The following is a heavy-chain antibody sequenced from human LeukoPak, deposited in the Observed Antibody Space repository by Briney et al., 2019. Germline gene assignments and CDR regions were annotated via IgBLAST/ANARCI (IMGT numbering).Heavy chain of an antibody. CDR1: GFTFTSSA. J-gene: IGHJ4*02. D-gene: IGHD1-7*01. V-gene: IGHV1-58*01. Sequence: GASVKVSCKASGFTFTSSAVQWVRQARGQRLEWIGWIVVGSGNTNYAQKFQERVTITRDMSTSTAYKELSSLRSEDTAVYYCAARTRIGITGTTEFYWGQGTLVTVSS. CDR2: IVVGSGNT. CDR3: AARTRIGITGTTEFY.